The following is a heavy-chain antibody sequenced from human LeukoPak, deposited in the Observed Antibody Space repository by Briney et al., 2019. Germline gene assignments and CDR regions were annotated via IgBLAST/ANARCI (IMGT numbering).Heavy chain of an antibody. CDR2: ISSSSSYI. V-gene: IGHV3-21*01. D-gene: IGHD6-13*01. CDR1: GFTFSSYS. Sequence: GGSLRLSCAASGFTFSSYSMNWVRQAPGKGLEWVSSISSSSSYIYYADSVKGRFTISRDNAKNSLYLQMNSLRAEDTAVYYCARDLRVVAAAGRLVDYWGQGTLVTVSS. CDR3: ARDLRVVAAAGRLVDY. J-gene: IGHJ4*02.